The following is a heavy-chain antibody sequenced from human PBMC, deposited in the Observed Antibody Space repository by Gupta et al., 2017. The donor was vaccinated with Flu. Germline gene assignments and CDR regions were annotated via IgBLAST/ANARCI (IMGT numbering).Heavy chain of an antibody. CDR2: IKGDGSEI. CDR1: GFNFHIYW. CDR3: ARGPNSGYSYLDT. Sequence: DEQLVESGGNLVQPGGSLRLSCAASGFNFHIYWMNWVRQAPGKGPEWVANIKGDGSEINYVDSVKGRFTISRDNAKRSLYLQMSSLRVEDTAVYYCARGPNSGYSYLDTWGQGTLVTVSS. D-gene: IGHD3-22*01. J-gene: IGHJ5*02. V-gene: IGHV3-7*01.